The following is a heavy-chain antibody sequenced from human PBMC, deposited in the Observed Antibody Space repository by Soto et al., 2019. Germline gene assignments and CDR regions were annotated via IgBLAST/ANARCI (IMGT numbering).Heavy chain of an antibody. J-gene: IGHJ4*02. CDR2: IWYDGSNK. Sequence: GGSLRLSCAASGFTFSSYGMHWVRQAPGKGLEWVAVIWYDGSNKYYADSVKGRFTISRDNSKNTLYLQMNSLRAEDTAVYYCARDRIKPDYYGSGSYTLDYWGQGTLVTVSS. V-gene: IGHV3-33*01. CDR1: GFTFSSYG. D-gene: IGHD3-10*01. CDR3: ARDRIKPDYYGSGSYTLDY.